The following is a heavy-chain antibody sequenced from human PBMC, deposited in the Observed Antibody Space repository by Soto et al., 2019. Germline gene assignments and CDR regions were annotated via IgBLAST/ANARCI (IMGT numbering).Heavy chain of an antibody. CDR1: GFTFSTRA. Sequence: GGSLRLSCVASGFTFSTRAMMWVRQAPGKGLEWVSGIVGSGDAFHADSVKGRFTISKDNSKNTLYLQMNGLRAEDTAVYFCAKDAVYDDGVWLPDYWGQRSLVTVSS. J-gene: IGHJ4*02. CDR2: IVGSGDA. D-gene: IGHD4-17*01. CDR3: AKDAVYDDGVWLPDY. V-gene: IGHV3-23*01.